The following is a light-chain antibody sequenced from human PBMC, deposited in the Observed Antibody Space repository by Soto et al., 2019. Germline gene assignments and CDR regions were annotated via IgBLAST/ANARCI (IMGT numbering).Light chain of an antibody. CDR2: KSS. V-gene: IGKV1-5*03. CDR1: QSVSIW. CDR3: QQFNTSPWT. J-gene: IGKJ1*01. Sequence: DIQMTPSPSPLAAPEGDRVTISFLASQSVSIWLAWYQQKPGRAPKLLIYKSSILESGVPSRFSGSGSGTEFTLTISSLQPDDFATYYCQQFNTSPWTFGQGTKVDIK.